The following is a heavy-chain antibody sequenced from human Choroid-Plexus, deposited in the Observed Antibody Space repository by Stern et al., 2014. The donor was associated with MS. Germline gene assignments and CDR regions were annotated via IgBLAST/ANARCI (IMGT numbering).Heavy chain of an antibody. CDR1: GGAMTTYY. CDR2: VYTSGGT. V-gene: IGHV4-4*07. Sequence: QVQLQESGPGLVKPSETLSLTCTVSGGAMTTYYLAWIRQPAGKGLEWIGRVYTSGGTKYNPSLETRVTVSVDTSQTHVYPALRSVTAADTAVYYCARGVAGSYYNKWFDPGGKGILVTVSS. CDR3: ARGVAGSYYNKWFDP. D-gene: IGHD3-10*01. J-gene: IGHJ5*02.